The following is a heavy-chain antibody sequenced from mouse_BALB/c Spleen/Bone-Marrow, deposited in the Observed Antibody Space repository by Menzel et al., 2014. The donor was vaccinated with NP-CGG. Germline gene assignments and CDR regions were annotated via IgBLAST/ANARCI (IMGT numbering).Heavy chain of an antibody. CDR2: IDPENGNT. J-gene: IGHJ2*01. CDR3: ARYYYGFYFDY. V-gene: IGHV14-3*02. CDR1: GFNIKDTY. Sequence: VQLQQSGAGLGKPGASVKLSCPASGFNIKDTYMPWVKQRPEQGLEGIGRIDPENGNTKCDPKFQGKATITADTSSNTAYLQLSSLTSEDTAVYYCARYYYGFYFDYWGQGTTLTVSS. D-gene: IGHD1-1*01.